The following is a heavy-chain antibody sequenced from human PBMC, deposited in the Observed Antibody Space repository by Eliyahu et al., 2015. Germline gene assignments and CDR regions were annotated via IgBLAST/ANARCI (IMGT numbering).Heavy chain of an antibody. V-gene: IGHV3-30*03. J-gene: IGHJ2*01. D-gene: IGHD2-15*01. Sequence: QVQLVESGGGVVQPGRSLRLSCAASGFTFSSYGMHWVRQAPGKGLEWVAVISYDGSNKYYADSVKGRFTISRDNSKNTLYLQMNSLRAEDTAVYYCARAHDSSASYWYFDLWGRGTLVTVSS. CDR1: GFTFSSYG. CDR3: ARAHDSSASYWYFDL. CDR2: ISYDGSNK.